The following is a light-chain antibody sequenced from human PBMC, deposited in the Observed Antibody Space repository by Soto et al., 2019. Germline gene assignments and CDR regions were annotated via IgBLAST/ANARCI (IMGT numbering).Light chain of an antibody. CDR2: AAS. J-gene: IGKJ1*01. V-gene: IGKV1-39*01. Sequence: DIQMTQSPSSLSASVEDRVIITCRASQSISNHLNWYQQKPWKAPKLLIFAASSLQSGVPSRFSGSRSGPDFTLTISSLQPEDFATYYCQQSYSSPPTFGQAPTV. CDR3: QQSYSSPPT. CDR1: QSISNH.